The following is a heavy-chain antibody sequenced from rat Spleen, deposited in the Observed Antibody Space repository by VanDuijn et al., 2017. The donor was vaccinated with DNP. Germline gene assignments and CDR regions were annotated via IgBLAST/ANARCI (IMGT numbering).Heavy chain of an antibody. CDR3: TRENWVLDY. J-gene: IGHJ2*01. CDR1: GFTFNNYW. CDR2: ITHIDGNT. Sequence: EVQLVESGGGPVQPGRSLKLSCVASGFTFNNYWMTWIRQAPGKGLEWVATITHIDGNTYYPDSVKGRFTISRDDAKSTLYLQMNSLRSEDTATYYCTRENWVLDYWGQGVMVTVSS. D-gene: IGHD1-7*01. V-gene: IGHV5-31*01.